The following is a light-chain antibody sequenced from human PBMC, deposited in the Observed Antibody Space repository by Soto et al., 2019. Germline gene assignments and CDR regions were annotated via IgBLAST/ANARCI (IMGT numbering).Light chain of an antibody. Sequence: DIQLTQSPSFLSASVGDRVTITCRASQDINTDLAWYQQKPGKAPKLLIFAASTLQNGVPSRFSGSGSGTEFTVTINSLQPEDFATYYCQQRKSYPITFGQGTRLEIK. V-gene: IGKV1-9*01. J-gene: IGKJ5*01. CDR2: AAS. CDR3: QQRKSYPIT. CDR1: QDINTD.